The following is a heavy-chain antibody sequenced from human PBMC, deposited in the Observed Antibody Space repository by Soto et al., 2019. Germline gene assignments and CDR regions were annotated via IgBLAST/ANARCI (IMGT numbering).Heavy chain of an antibody. Sequence: LSETLSLTCAVYGGSFSGYYWSWIRQPPGKGLEWIGEINHSGSTNYNPSLKSRVTISVDTSKNQFSLKLSSVTAADTAVYYCARSTVTFDYWGQGTLVTVSS. CDR3: ARSTVTFDY. V-gene: IGHV4-34*01. D-gene: IGHD4-17*01. J-gene: IGHJ4*02. CDR2: INHSGST. CDR1: GGSFSGYY.